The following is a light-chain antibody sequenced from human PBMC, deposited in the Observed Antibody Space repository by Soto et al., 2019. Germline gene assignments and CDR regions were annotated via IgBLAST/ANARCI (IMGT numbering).Light chain of an antibody. CDR2: SAS. CDR3: QQIDSYPVT. J-gene: IGKJ4*01. V-gene: IGKV1-9*01. CDR1: QGISTF. Sequence: DIQLTQSPAFLSASVGDKVTLTCRASQGISTFLAWYQQKPGKAPNLLIYSASTLQSGVPSRFSGSGSGTEFTLTISSLQPEDFATYFCQQIDSYPVTFGGGTKVEMK.